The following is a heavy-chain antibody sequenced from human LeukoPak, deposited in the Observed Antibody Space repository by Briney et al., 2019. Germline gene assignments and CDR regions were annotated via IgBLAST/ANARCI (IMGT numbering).Heavy chain of an antibody. CDR2: IGIRGDT. CDR1: GFTSIDYD. Sequence: GGSLRFSCAASGFTSIDYDMHWVRQVIGKGLEWVSAIGIRGDTHYSGSVKGRFTISRENAESSLYLQMNSLRAEDTAVYYCARGGIQVSGIDEFDYWGQGTLVTVSS. J-gene: IGHJ4*02. CDR3: ARGGIQVSGIDEFDY. V-gene: IGHV3-13*01. D-gene: IGHD6-19*01.